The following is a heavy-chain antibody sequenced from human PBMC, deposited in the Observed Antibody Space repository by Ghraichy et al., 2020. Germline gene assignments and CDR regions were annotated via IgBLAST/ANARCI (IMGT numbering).Heavy chain of an antibody. CDR1: GFTFSSYA. D-gene: IGHD3-9*01. J-gene: IGHJ4*01. CDR3: AKVLYYDILTGGNSIDY. CDR2: ISGCGGHT. V-gene: IGHV3-23*01. Sequence: GGSLRLSCAASGFTFSSYAMSWVRQAPGKGLEWVSAISGCGGHTYYADSVKGRFTISRDNSKNTLYLQMNSLRAEDTAVYYCAKVLYYDILTGGNSIDYWGHGTLVTVSS.